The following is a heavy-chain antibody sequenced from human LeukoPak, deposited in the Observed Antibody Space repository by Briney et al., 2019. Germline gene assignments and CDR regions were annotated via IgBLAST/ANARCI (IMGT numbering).Heavy chain of an antibody. Sequence: SETLSLTCTVSGGSVTSASYHWSWIRQPPGKGLEWIGDIYYSGSSKYNPSLKGRVTISVDTSKNQFSLKVRSVTAADTAVYYCARVPNGYGWFDPWGQGTLVTVSS. V-gene: IGHV4-61*01. D-gene: IGHD1-1*01. CDR1: GGSVTSASYH. CDR2: IYYSGSS. CDR3: ARVPNGYGWFDP. J-gene: IGHJ5*02.